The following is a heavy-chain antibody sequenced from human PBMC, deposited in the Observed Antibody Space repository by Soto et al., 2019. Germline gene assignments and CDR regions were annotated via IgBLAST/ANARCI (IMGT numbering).Heavy chain of an antibody. Sequence: QVHLVQSGVEVKTPGASVKVSCQASGYTFFTYDISWVRQAPGQGLEWMGWISTYSGDTKYAQKFQGRVTMTTDTSTTTASLELRSLRSNDMAVFNCGRHHGPTTSENWCDPWGQGTLVTVPS. V-gene: IGHV1-18*03. J-gene: IGHJ5*02. CDR2: ISTYSGDT. CDR3: GRHHGPTTSENWCDP. CDR1: GYTFFTYD. D-gene: IGHD1-26*01.